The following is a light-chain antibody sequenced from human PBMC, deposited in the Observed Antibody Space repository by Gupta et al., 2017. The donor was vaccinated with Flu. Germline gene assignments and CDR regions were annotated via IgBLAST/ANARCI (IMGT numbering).Light chain of an antibody. CDR3: QQYDNLPPLT. Sequence: DRVTITCQASQDISNYLNWYQQKTGKAPKRLIYDASNLETGGPSRFSGSGSGTDFTFTISSLQPEDIATYYCQQYDNLPPLTFGGGTKVEIK. V-gene: IGKV1-33*01. J-gene: IGKJ4*01. CDR2: DAS. CDR1: QDISNY.